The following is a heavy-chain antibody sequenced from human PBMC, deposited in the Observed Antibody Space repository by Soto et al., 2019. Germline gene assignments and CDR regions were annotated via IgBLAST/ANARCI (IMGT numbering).Heavy chain of an antibody. D-gene: IGHD6-13*01. Sequence: ASVKVSCKAAGYTFTSYYMHWVRQAPGQGLEWMGIINPSGGSTSYAQKFQGRVTMTRDTSTSTVYMELSSLRSEDTAVYYCARAGSWFNWFDPWGQGTLVTVSS. CDR1: GYTFTSYY. V-gene: IGHV1-46*01. CDR3: ARAGSWFNWFDP. CDR2: INPSGGST. J-gene: IGHJ5*02.